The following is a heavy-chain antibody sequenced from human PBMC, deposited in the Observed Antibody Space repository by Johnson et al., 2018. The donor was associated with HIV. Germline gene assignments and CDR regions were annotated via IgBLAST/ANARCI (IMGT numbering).Heavy chain of an antibody. CDR1: GFTFSSYD. D-gene: IGHD1-26*01. CDR2: IGTAGDT. V-gene: IGHV3-13*01. J-gene: IGHJ3*02. CDR3: ARDIRWELYPNAFDI. Sequence: VQLVESGGGLVQPGGSLRLSCAASGFTFSSYDMHWVRQATGKGMEWVSAIGTAGDTYYPGSVKGRFTISRENAKNSLYLQMNSLRAGDTAVYYCARDIRWELYPNAFDIWGQGTMVTVSS.